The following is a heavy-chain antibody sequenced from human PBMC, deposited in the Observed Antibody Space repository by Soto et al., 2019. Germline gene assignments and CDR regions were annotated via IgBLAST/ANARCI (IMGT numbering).Heavy chain of an antibody. Sequence: SVKVSCKASGFTFTSSAFQWVRQARGQRLEWIGWIAVGSGYTNYAQRFQDRVTLTRDMSTATTYMELSRLTSEDTAVYYCAFGDSLGPLDHWGQGTLVTVSS. D-gene: IGHD2-21*01. J-gene: IGHJ4*02. CDR1: GFTFTSSA. V-gene: IGHV1-58*01. CDR2: IAVGSGYT. CDR3: AFGDSLGPLDH.